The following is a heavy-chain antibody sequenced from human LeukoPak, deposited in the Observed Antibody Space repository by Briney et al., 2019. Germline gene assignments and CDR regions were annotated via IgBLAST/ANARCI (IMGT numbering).Heavy chain of an antibody. CDR2: IYPGDSDT. CDR3: ASGTRDSSGIDAFDI. J-gene: IGHJ3*02. V-gene: IGHV5-51*01. CDR1: GYSFTSYW. Sequence: GESLKISCKGSGYSFTSYWIGWVRQMPGKGLDWMGIIYPGDSDTRYSPSFKGQVTISADKSISTAYLQWSSLKASDTAMYYCASGTRDSSGIDAFDIWGQGTMVTVSS. D-gene: IGHD3-22*01.